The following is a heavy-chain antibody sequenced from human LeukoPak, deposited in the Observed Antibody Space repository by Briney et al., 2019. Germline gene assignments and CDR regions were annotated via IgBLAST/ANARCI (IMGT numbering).Heavy chain of an antibody. J-gene: IGHJ4*02. CDR3: AKATAKYYFDY. CDR2: ISGSGGST. Sequence: GGSLRLSCAASGFTFSSYGMTWVRQAPGKGLEWVSAISGSGGSTYYADSVKGRFTISRDNSKNTLYLQMNSLRAEDAAVYYCAKATAKYYFDYWGQGTLVTVSS. CDR1: GFTFSSYG. V-gene: IGHV3-23*01. D-gene: IGHD6-25*01.